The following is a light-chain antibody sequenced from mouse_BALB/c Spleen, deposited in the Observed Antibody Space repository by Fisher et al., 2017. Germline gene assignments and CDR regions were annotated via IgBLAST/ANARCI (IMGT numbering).Light chain of an antibody. CDR1: SSVSY. Sequence: IVLTQTPAIMSASPGEKVTITCSASSSVSYMHWYQQKPGQPPKLLIYRASNLESGVPARFSGSGSRTDFTLTIDPVEADDAATYYCQQNNEDPWTFGGGTKLEIK. CDR2: RAS. V-gene: IGKV3-10*01. J-gene: IGKJ1*01. CDR3: QQNNEDPWT.